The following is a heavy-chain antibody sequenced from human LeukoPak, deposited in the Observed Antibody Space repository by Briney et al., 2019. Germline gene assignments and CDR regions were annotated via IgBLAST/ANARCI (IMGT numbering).Heavy chain of an antibody. Sequence: PGGSLRLSCAASGFTFSDYYMSWIRQAPGKGLEWVSYISSSGSTIYYADSVKGRFTISRDNAKNSLYLQMNSLRAEDTAVYYCARDRAMAYYYDSSGYQLDAFDIWGRGTMVTVSS. CDR1: GFTFSDYY. J-gene: IGHJ3*02. D-gene: IGHD3-22*01. CDR2: ISSSGSTI. V-gene: IGHV3-11*01. CDR3: ARDRAMAYYYDSSGYQLDAFDI.